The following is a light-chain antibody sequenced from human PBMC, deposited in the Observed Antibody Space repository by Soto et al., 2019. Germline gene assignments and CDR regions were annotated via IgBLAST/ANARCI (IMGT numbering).Light chain of an antibody. Sequence: IVMTQSQATLSVSPGDRATLSCRASQSVSSSSLAWYQQKPGQAPRLLIYGASSRATGIPDRFSGSGSGTDFTLTISRLEPADFAVYYCQQYGSSPLTFAGGTKVAI. V-gene: IGKV3-20*01. CDR2: GAS. J-gene: IGKJ4*01. CDR3: QQYGSSPLT. CDR1: QSVSSSS.